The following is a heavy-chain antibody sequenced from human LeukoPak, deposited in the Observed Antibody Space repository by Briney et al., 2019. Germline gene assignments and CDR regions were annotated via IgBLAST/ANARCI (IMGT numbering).Heavy chain of an antibody. CDR1: GFTFSSYG. J-gene: IGHJ6*03. CDR2: IRYDGSNK. CDR3: AKLVLGYDFWSGFPLDYYYMDV. Sequence: GGSLRLSCAASGFTFSSYGMHWVRQAPGKGLEWVAFIRYDGSNKYYADSVRGRFTVSRDNSKNTLYLQMNSLRAEDTAVYYCAKLVLGYDFWSGFPLDYYYMDVWGKGTTVTVSS. D-gene: IGHD3-3*01. V-gene: IGHV3-30*02.